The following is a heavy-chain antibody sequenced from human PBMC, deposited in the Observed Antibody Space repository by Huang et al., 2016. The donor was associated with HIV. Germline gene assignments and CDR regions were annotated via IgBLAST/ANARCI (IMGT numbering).Heavy chain of an antibody. J-gene: IGHJ3*02. D-gene: IGHD2-21*02. CDR2: MNTDTGRP. CDR3: VRVRRVTDRYCVADCNTIDTFDI. CDR1: GYSFTNYG. V-gene: IGHV7-4-1*02. Sequence: QVQLVQSGSELKKPGASVKVSCKASGYSFTNYGVHWVRQAPGRGLEWMGLMNTDTGRPRYAQYFTGRFVFSLDTSVSTAYLQISSLKPEDSAIYYCVRVRRVTDRYCVADCNTIDTFDIWGQGTLVTVSA.